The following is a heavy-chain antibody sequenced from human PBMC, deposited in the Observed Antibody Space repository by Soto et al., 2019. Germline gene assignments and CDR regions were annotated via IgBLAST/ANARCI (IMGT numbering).Heavy chain of an antibody. D-gene: IGHD1-20*01. CDR3: ARDSPGYNCNRYCMDV. Sequence: SETLSLTCTVSGGSISSYYWSWIRQPPGKGLEWIGYIYYSGSTNYNPSLKSRVTISVDTAKNQFSLKLSSVNAADTAVYYCARDSPGYNCNRYCMDVWGQGTAVTVSS. CDR1: GGSISSYY. CDR2: IYYSGST. V-gene: IGHV4-59*01. J-gene: IGHJ6*02.